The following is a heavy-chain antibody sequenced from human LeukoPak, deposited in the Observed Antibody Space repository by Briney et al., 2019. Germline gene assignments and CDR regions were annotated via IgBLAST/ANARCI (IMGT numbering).Heavy chain of an antibody. CDR3: ARGRTGGYDFWSGYYTTYGMDV. J-gene: IGHJ6*02. CDR2: ISAYNGNT. Sequence: GASVKVSCKASGGTFSSYGISWVRQAPGQGLEWMGWISAYNGNTNYAQKLQGRVTMTTDTSTSTAYMELRSLRSDDTAVYYCARGRTGGYDFWSGYYTTYGMDVWGQGTTVTVSS. D-gene: IGHD3-3*01. CDR1: GGTFSSYG. V-gene: IGHV1-18*01.